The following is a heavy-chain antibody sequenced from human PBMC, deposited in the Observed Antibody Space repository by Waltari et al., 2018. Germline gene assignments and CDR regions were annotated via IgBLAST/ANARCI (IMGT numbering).Heavy chain of an antibody. V-gene: IGHV1-69*01. CDR3: ARDLGEADIGGVPANFDY. J-gene: IGHJ4*02. CDR1: GGTFSSYA. CDR2: IIPIFGTA. D-gene: IGHD2-2*01. Sequence: QVQLVQSGAEVKKPGSSVKVSCKASGGTFSSYAISWVRQSHGQGLEWMGGIIPIFGTANYAQKFQGRVTITADESTSTADMELSSLRSEETAVYYCARDLGEADIGGVPANFDYWGQGTLVTVSS.